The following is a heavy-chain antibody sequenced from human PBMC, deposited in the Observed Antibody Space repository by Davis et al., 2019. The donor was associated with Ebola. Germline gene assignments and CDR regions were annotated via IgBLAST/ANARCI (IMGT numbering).Heavy chain of an antibody. CDR3: ARTCSSTSCYELYFDY. CDR1: GYTFTSYY. CDR2: INPSGGST. Sequence: ASVKVSCKASGYTFTSYYMHWVRQAPGQGLEWMGIINPSGGSTSYAQKFQGRVTITRDTSASTAYMELSSLRSEDTAVYYCARTCSSTSCYELYFDYWGQGTLVTVSS. V-gene: IGHV1-46*01. J-gene: IGHJ4*02. D-gene: IGHD2-2*01.